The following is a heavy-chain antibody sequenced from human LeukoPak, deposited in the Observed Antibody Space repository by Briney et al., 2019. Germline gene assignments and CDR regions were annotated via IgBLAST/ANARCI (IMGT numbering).Heavy chain of an antibody. J-gene: IGHJ4*02. D-gene: IGHD6-13*01. V-gene: IGHV3-7*03. Sequence: GGSLRLSCAASGFTFSTYWMSWVRQAPGKGLEWVANINQDGSGKDYVDSLKGRFTISRDNTKNSLYLQMNSLRAEDTAVYYCARGYRYVVYWGQGILVTVSS. CDR2: INQDGSGK. CDR1: GFTFSTYW. CDR3: ARGYRYVVY.